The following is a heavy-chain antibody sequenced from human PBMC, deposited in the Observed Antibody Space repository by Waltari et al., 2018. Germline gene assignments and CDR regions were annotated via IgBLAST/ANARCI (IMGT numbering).Heavy chain of an antibody. Sequence: EVQLVESGGGLVRPGGSLGLPCAASGFTVNTYWMHWVRQAPGKGLVWVARINSEGSLISYAASVKGRFTISRDNAKNTLYLQMNSLRAEDTAVYYCARGGGSLDYWGQGTQVTVSS. CDR2: INSEGSLI. V-gene: IGHV3-74*01. CDR3: ARGGGSLDY. J-gene: IGHJ4*02. D-gene: IGHD3-10*01. CDR1: GFTVNTYW.